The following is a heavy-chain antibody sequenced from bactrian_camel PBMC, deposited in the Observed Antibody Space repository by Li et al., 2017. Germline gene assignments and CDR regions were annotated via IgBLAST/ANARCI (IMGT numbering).Heavy chain of an antibody. J-gene: IGHJ4*01. V-gene: IGHV3S53*01. CDR1: GFVFEDAD. D-gene: IGHD3*01. CDR2: INTRGTT. CDR3: AAAKGLPDLLRGGYLSARSYNY. Sequence: HVQLVESGGGSVHAGGSLRLACKASGFVFEDADMGWQRLTPGRNCEVISTINTRGTTTYADSVQGRFTISRDNAENTVYLQMNSLKPEDTTIYYCAAAKGLPDLLRGGYLSARSYNYWGRGTQVTVS.